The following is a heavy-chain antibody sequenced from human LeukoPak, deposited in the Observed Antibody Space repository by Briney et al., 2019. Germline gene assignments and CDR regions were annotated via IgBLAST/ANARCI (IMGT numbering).Heavy chain of an antibody. Sequence: PGGSLRLSCAASGFTFSSYAMHWVRQAPGKGLEWVSYISSSSSTIYYADSVKGRFTISRDNAKNSLYLQMNSLRAEDTAVYYCAREILGIHFDYWGQGTLVTVSS. D-gene: IGHD7-27*01. CDR3: AREILGIHFDY. J-gene: IGHJ4*02. CDR2: ISSSSSTI. CDR1: GFTFSSYA. V-gene: IGHV3-48*04.